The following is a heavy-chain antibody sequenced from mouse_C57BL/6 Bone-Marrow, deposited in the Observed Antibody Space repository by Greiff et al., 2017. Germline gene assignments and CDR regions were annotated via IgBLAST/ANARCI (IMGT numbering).Heavy chain of an antibody. CDR3: TLLLWLRRGFAY. CDR1: GFNFKDDY. D-gene: IGHD2-2*01. CDR2: IDPENGDT. Sequence: VQLQQSGAELVRPGASVKLSCTASGFNFKDDYMHWVKQRPEQGLEWIGWIDPENGDTEYASKFQGKATITADTSSNTAYLQLSILTSEDTAVYYCTLLLWLRRGFAYWGQGTLVTVSA. V-gene: IGHV14-4*01. J-gene: IGHJ3*01.